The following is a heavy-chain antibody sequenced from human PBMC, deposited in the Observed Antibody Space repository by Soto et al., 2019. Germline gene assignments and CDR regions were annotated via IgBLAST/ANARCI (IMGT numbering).Heavy chain of an antibody. D-gene: IGHD3-9*01. J-gene: IGHJ5*02. CDR1: GVSISSTNYY. Sequence: SETLSLTCTVSGVSISSTNYYWGWIRQPPGKGLEWLGTISYSGITYYNPSLKSRPTISGDTSKNHFSLKLSSVTAADTALYYCARHDYDILTGEANNWFDPWGQGTLVTVSS. V-gene: IGHV4-39*01. CDR2: ISYSGIT. CDR3: ARHDYDILTGEANNWFDP.